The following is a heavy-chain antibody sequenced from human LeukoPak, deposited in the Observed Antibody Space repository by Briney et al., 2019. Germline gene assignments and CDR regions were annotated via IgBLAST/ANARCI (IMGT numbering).Heavy chain of an antibody. CDR3: AKDRGIISDY. Sequence: GGSLRLSCAASGFTFSSYEMNWVRQAPGKGLEWVSYISSSGSTIYYPDSVKGRFTISRDNSKNTLYLQMNSLRAEDTAVYYCAKDRGIISDYWGQGTLVTVSS. V-gene: IGHV3-48*03. CDR2: ISSSGSTI. J-gene: IGHJ4*02. CDR1: GFTFSSYE. D-gene: IGHD3-10*01.